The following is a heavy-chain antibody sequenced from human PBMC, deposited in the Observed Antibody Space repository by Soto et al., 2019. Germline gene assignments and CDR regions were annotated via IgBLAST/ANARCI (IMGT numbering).Heavy chain of an antibody. CDR2: IYPRDSDT. J-gene: IGHJ4*02. CDR1: GYSFTSYW. Sequence: GESLKISCKGSGYSFTSYWIGWMRQMPGKGLEWMGIIYPRDSDTRYSPSFEGQVTISADKSISTAYLQWSSLKASDTAMYYCARSQDMANDYSGQGTLVTVST. V-gene: IGHV5-51*01. CDR3: ARSQDMANDY.